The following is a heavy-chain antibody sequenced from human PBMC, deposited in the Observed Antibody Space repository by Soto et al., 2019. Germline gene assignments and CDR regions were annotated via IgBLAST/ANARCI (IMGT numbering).Heavy chain of an antibody. J-gene: IGHJ3*02. Sequence: EASVKVSCKASGYTFTGCYMHWVRQAPGQGLEWMGWINPNSGGTNYAQKFQGRVTMTRDTSTSTAYMELSRLRSDDTAVYYCASPDPFRYGSAPDLDAFDIWGQGTMVTVSS. CDR3: ASPDPFRYGSAPDLDAFDI. V-gene: IGHV1-2*02. D-gene: IGHD3-10*01. CDR2: INPNSGGT. CDR1: GYTFTGCY.